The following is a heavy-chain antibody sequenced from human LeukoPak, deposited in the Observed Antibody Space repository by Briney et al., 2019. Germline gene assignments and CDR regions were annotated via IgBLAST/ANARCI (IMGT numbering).Heavy chain of an antibody. CDR2: IVPSSGST. D-gene: IGHD5-24*01. CDR3: ARDYRIDGYNRGVDH. Sequence: ASVKVSCKASGYTFTSYGISWVRQAPGQGLEWMGMIVPSSGSTSYAQKFLGRVTMTRDTSTTTVHMELSSLRSDDTAVYYCARDYRIDGYNRGVDHWGQGTLVTVSS. V-gene: IGHV1-46*01. J-gene: IGHJ4*02. CDR1: GYTFTSYG.